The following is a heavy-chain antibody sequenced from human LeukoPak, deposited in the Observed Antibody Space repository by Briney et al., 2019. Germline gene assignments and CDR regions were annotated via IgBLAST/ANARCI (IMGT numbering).Heavy chain of an antibody. J-gene: IGHJ4*02. CDR1: GYTLTELS. V-gene: IGHV1-24*01. CDR3: ATDPMGSYSTLFGY. D-gene: IGHD3-10*01. Sequence: ASVKVSRKVSGYTLTELSMHWVRQAPGKGLEWMGGFDPEDGETIYAQKFQGRVTMTEDTSTDTAYMELSSLRSEDTAVYYCATDPMGSYSTLFGYWGQGTLVTVSS. CDR2: FDPEDGET.